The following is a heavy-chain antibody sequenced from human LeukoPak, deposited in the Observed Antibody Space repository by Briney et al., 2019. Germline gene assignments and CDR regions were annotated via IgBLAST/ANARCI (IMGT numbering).Heavy chain of an antibody. CDR2: ISSGGSYI. D-gene: IGHD6-19*01. V-gene: IGHV3-21*01. Sequence: KPGGSLRLSCAASGFTFSSYSMNWVRQAPGKGLEWVSSISSGGSYIKYTDSVKGRFTISRDNAKNSLYLQMNSLRAEDTAVYYCASEETANGGWTPNYWGQGTLVTVSS. CDR1: GFTFSSYS. J-gene: IGHJ4*02. CDR3: ASEETANGGWTPNY.